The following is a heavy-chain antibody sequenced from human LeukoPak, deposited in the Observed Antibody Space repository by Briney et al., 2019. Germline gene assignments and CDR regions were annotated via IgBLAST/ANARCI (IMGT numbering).Heavy chain of an antibody. V-gene: IGHV3-23*01. D-gene: IGHD4-23*01. CDR3: AKGRAVDQTFDF. Sequence: GGSLRLSCAASGFSFSSYVMSWVRQAPGKGLEWVSGISATGGGTYHADSVKGRFTISRDNSKNTLYLQMKSLRGEDAAVYYCAKGRAVDQTFDFWGQGTLATVSS. CDR2: ISATGGGT. J-gene: IGHJ4*02. CDR1: GFSFSSYV.